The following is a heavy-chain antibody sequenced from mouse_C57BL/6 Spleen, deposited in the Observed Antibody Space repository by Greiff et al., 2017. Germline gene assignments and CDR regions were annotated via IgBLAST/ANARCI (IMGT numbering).Heavy chain of an antibody. D-gene: IGHD4-1*01. CDR1: GFTIKDDY. CDR3: TGTGTDFDD. J-gene: IGHJ2*01. V-gene: IGHV14-4*01. Sequence: EVKLQESGAELVRPGASVKLSCTASGFTIKDDYMHWVKQRPERGLEWIGWIDPENGDTEYASKFQGKATITADTSSNTAYLQRSSLTSEDTAVYYCTGTGTDFDDWGQGTTLTVSS. CDR2: IDPENGDT.